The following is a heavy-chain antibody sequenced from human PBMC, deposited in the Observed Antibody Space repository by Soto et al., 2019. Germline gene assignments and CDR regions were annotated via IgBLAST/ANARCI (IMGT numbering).Heavy chain of an antibody. Sequence: GGSLRLSCAASGFTVSSNYMSWVRQAPGKGLEWVSVIYSGGSTYYADSVKGRFTISRHNSKNTLYLQMNSLRAEDTAVYYCARSASNSKLEWTTHYYYMDVWGKGTTVTVSS. CDR2: IYSGGST. V-gene: IGHV3-53*04. CDR1: GFTVSSNY. J-gene: IGHJ6*03. D-gene: IGHD3-3*01. CDR3: ARSASNSKLEWTTHYYYMDV.